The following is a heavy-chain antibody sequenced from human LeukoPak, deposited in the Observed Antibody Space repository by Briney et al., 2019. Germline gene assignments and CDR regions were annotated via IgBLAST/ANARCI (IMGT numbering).Heavy chain of an antibody. CDR2: IYYSRST. CDR1: GGSISSRSYY. V-gene: IGHV4-39*01. Sequence: SETLSLTCTVSGGSISSRSYYWGWIRQPPGKGLEWIGSIYYSRSTYYNPSLKSRVAISVDTSKNQFSLKLSSVTAADTAVYYCARGYRFVSSGGFDYWGQGTLVTVSS. CDR3: ARGYRFVSSGGFDY. J-gene: IGHJ4*02. D-gene: IGHD3-16*01.